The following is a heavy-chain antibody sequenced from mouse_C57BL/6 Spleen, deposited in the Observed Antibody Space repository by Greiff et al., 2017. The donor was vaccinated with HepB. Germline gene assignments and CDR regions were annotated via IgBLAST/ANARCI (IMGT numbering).Heavy chain of an antibody. Sequence: QVQLKESGPGLVQPSQSLSITCTASGFSLTSYGVHWVRQSPGKGLEWLGVIWSGGSTDYNAAFISRLSISKDNSKSQVFFKMNSLQAADTAIYYCAGNYGGHSPHFDYWGQGTTLTVSS. CDR2: IWSGGST. J-gene: IGHJ2*01. CDR3: AGNYGGHSPHFDY. CDR1: GFSLTSYG. V-gene: IGHV2-2*01. D-gene: IGHD1-1*02.